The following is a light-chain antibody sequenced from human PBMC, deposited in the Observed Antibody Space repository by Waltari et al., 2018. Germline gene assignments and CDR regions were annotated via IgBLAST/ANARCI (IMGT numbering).Light chain of an antibody. CDR3: QSADTSGNYV. CDR1: ALPNKY. V-gene: IGLV3-25*03. CDR2: KDT. J-gene: IGLJ1*01. Sequence: SYELTQTPSVSVSPGPTARITCSGDALPNKYAYWYQQKPGQAPVVVIYKDTQRPSGIPARFSGSTSGTTVTLTISGVQAEDEADYYCQSADTSGNYVFGPGTKVTVV.